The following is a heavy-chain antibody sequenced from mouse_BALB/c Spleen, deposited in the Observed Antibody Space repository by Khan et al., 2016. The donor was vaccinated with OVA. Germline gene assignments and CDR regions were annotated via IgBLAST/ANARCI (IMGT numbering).Heavy chain of an antibody. CDR1: GFTFSDYY. D-gene: IGHD2-3*01. Sequence: EVELVESGGGLVQPGGSLKLSCATSGFTFSDYYMYWVRQTPEKRLEWVAYISNRGATTYYPDTLRGRFTISRDNAKNTLNLQMSRLKSEDTAIYYCAREGDDGGLAYWGQGTLVTVS. V-gene: IGHV5-12*02. CDR3: AREGDDGGLAY. J-gene: IGHJ3*01. CDR2: ISNRGATT.